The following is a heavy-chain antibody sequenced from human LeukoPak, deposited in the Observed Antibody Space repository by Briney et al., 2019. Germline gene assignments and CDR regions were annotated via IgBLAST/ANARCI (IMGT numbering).Heavy chain of an antibody. V-gene: IGHV3-23*01. J-gene: IGHJ2*01. CDR2: ITSSGNTT. D-gene: IGHD1-26*01. Sequence: GGSLRLSCAASGFTFSSYAMSWVRQAPGKGLEWVAGITSSGNTTYYADSVKGRFTISRDSSKNTLFLHMNTLRAEDTAIYYCAKDRTVGASYWYFDLWGRGTLVTVSS. CDR3: AKDRTVGASYWYFDL. CDR1: GFTFSSYA.